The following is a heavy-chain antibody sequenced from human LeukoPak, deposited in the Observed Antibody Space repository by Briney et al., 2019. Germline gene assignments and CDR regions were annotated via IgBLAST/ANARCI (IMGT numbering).Heavy chain of an antibody. V-gene: IGHV3-21*01. CDR1: DFTFSIYG. Sequence: GGSLRLSCAASDFTFSIYGMHWVRQAPGKGLEWVSSISSSSSYIYYADSVKGRFTISRDNAKNSLYLQMNSLRAEDTAVYYCARVTLTGYYAFDYWGQGTLVTVSS. D-gene: IGHD3-9*01. CDR2: ISSSSSYI. CDR3: ARVTLTGYYAFDY. J-gene: IGHJ4*02.